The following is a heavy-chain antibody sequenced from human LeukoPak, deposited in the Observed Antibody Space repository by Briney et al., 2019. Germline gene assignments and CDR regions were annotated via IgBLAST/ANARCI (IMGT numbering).Heavy chain of an antibody. CDR1: GFTFSDYY. CDR2: ISSSSSYT. V-gene: IGHV3-11*05. D-gene: IGHD1-26*01. Sequence: PGGSLRLSCAASGFTFSDYYMSWIRQAPGKGLEWVSYISSSSSYTSYADSVKGRFTISRDNAKNSLYLQMNSLRAEDTAVYYCARDRIVGATGWFDPWGQGTLVTVSS. CDR3: ARDRIVGATGWFDP. J-gene: IGHJ5*02.